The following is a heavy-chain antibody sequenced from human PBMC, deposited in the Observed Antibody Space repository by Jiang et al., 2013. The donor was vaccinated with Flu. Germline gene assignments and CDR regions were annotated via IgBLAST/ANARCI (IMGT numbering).Heavy chain of an antibody. D-gene: IGHD5-18*01. Sequence: QLLESGGGLVQPGGSLRLSCAASGFTFSSYWMSWVRQAPGKGLEWVANIKQDGSEKYYVDSVKGRFTISRDNAKNSLYLQMNSLRAEDTAVYYCARTNTAMVGDDAFDIWGQGTMVTVSS. CDR3: ARTNTAMVGDDAFDI. CDR1: GFTFSSYW. CDR2: IKQDGSEK. J-gene: IGHJ3*02. V-gene: IGHV3-7*01.